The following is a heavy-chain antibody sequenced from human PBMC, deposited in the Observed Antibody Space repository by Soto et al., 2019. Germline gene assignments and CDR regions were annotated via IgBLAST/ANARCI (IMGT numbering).Heavy chain of an antibody. CDR3: AKGVRGSGSWFDY. CDR1: GFTFSSYA. V-gene: IGHV3-23*01. Sequence: EVQLLESGGGLVQPGGSLRLSCAASGFTFSSYAMSWVRQAPGKGLEWVSAISGSGGSTYYADSVKGRFTISRDNSKNTLYLQMNSLRAEGTAVCYCAKGVRGSGSWFDYWGQGILVTVSS. J-gene: IGHJ4*02. D-gene: IGHD6-13*01. CDR2: ISGSGGST.